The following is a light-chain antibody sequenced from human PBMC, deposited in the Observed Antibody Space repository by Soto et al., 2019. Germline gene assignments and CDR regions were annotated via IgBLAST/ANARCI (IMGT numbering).Light chain of an antibody. Sequence: DIQMTQSPSSLSASVGDRVTITCRASQSISIYLNWYQQKPGKAPKLLIYAASSLQSGVPSRFSGSGSGTDFTLTISSLQPEDFGTYYCQQSYSTLWTFGQGTKVEIK. CDR2: AAS. CDR1: QSISIY. V-gene: IGKV1-39*01. CDR3: QQSYSTLWT. J-gene: IGKJ1*01.